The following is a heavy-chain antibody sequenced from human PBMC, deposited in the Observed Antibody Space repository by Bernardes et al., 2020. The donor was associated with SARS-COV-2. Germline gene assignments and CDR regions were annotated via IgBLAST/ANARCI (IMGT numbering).Heavy chain of an antibody. D-gene: IGHD3-3*01. CDR3: ARGGYYDFWSGYYTPYYYYYMDV. J-gene: IGHJ6*03. CDR2: ISSSSSYI. CDR1: GFTFSSYS. Sequence: GSLRLSCAASGFTFSSYSMNWVRQAPGKGLEWVSSISSSSSYIYYADSVKGRFTISRDNAKNSLYLQMNSLRAEDTAVYYCARGGYYDFWSGYYTPYYYYYMDVWGKGTTVTVSS. V-gene: IGHV3-21*01.